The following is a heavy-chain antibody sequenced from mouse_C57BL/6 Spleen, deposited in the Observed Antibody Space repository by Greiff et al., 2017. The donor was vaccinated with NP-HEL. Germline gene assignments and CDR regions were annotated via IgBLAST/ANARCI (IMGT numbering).Heavy chain of an antibody. CDR3: ARRGLLYAMDD. V-gene: IGHV1-64*01. D-gene: IGHD2-10*01. CDR2: IRPNSGST. J-gene: IGHJ4*01. CDR1: GYTFTSYW. Sequence: VQLQQPGAELVKPGASVKLSCKASGYTFTSYWMHWVKQRPGQGLEWIGMIRPNSGSTNYTEKFKSKATLTVDKSSSTAYMQLSSLTSEDTAVYYCARRGLLYAMDDWGKGTSVTVSS.